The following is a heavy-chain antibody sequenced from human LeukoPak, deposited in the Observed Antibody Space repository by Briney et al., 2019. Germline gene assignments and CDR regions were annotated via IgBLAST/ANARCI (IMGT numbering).Heavy chain of an antibody. Sequence: GGSLRLSCAASGFTFSSFSMNWVRQAPGKGLEWVSYVGRTKWYADSVKGRFTISRDNVKNSLDLQMNSLRVEDTAVYYCARDRDYAFDIWGQGTMVTVSS. CDR2: VGRTK. J-gene: IGHJ3*02. CDR3: ARDRDYAFDI. CDR1: GFTFSSFS. V-gene: IGHV3-48*01. D-gene: IGHD3-16*01.